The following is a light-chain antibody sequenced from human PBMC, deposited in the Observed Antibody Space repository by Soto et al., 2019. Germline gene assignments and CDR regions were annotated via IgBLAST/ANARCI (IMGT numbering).Light chain of an antibody. CDR1: QSVTTN. V-gene: IGKV3-15*01. CDR2: GAS. Sequence: IVMTQSPVTLSVPPGERATLSCRASQSVTTNLAWYQQKPGQAPRLLIYGASTRATGIPARFSGSGSGTEFTLTISRLEPEDFAVYYCQQYGSSPWTFGQGTKVDIK. CDR3: QQYGSSPWT. J-gene: IGKJ1*01.